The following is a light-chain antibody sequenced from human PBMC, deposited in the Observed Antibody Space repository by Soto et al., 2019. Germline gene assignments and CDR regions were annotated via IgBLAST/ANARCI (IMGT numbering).Light chain of an antibody. J-gene: IGKJ2*01. CDR2: DAS. CDR1: QSISSW. Sequence: DIRMTQSPSTLSASVGDRVTITCRASQSISSWLAWYQQKPGKAPKLLIYDASSLESGVPSRFSGSGSGTEFTLTISSLQPDDFATYYCQQYNSYPYTVGQGTKLEIK. CDR3: QQYNSYPYT. V-gene: IGKV1-5*01.